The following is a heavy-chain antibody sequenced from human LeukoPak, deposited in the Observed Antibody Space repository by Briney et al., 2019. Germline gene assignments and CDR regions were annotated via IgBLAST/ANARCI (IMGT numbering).Heavy chain of an antibody. Sequence: PGGSLRLSCAASGFTFSSYAMSWVRQAPGKGLEWVSAISGSGGSTYYADSVKGRFTISRDNSKNTLYLQMNSLRAEDTAVYYCAKASVCTSCYSRAEYFQHWGQGILVTVSS. V-gene: IGHV3-23*01. CDR2: ISGSGGST. D-gene: IGHD2-2*02. CDR3: AKASVCTSCYSRAEYFQH. J-gene: IGHJ1*01. CDR1: GFTFSSYA.